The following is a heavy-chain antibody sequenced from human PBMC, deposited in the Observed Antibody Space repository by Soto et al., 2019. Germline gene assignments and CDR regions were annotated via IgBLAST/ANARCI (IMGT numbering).Heavy chain of an antibody. D-gene: IGHD2-2*01. CDR3: ARHYCSSTSCSDNTHQYYYYYYGMDV. CDR1: GGSISSGDYY. V-gene: IGHV4-30-4*01. J-gene: IGHJ6*02. CDR2: IYYSGST. Sequence: SETLSLTCTVSGGSISSGDYYWSWIRQPPGKGLEWIGYIYYSGSTYYNPSLKSRVTISVDTSKNQFSLKLSSVTAADTAGYYCARHYCSSTSCSDNTHQYYYYYYGMDVWGQGTTVTVSS.